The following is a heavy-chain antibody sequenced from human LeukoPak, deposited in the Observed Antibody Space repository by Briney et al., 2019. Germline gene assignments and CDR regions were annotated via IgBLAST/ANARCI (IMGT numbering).Heavy chain of an antibody. J-gene: IGHJ4*02. CDR3: AGATAAAASLDY. CDR1: GYAFTSYC. Sequence: ASVKLSCKGSGYAFTSYCMDWVRQAPGPGLGWMGMINTSGGSRSYAQKFQGRGSMTRDTSTRTVYMELSSLRSDDTAVYYSAGATAAAASLDYWGQRTLDSVS. CDR2: INTSGGSR. D-gene: IGHD6-13*01. V-gene: IGHV1-46*01.